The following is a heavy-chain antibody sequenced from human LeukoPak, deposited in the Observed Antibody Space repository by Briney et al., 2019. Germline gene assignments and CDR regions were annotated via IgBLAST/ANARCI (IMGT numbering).Heavy chain of an antibody. D-gene: IGHD3-10*01. J-gene: IGHJ3*01. CDR3: ARRRMVRGVIST. Sequence: PSETLSLTCGVYGGSFSGYYWSWIRQPPGKGLEWIGEINESGSTNYNPSLKSRVTISVDTSKNQFSLKLSSVTAADTAVYYCARRRMVRGVISTWGQGTMVTVSS. V-gene: IGHV4-34*01. CDR2: INESGST. CDR1: GGSFSGYY.